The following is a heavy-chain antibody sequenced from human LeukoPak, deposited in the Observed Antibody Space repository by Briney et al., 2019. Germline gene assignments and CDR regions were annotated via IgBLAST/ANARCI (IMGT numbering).Heavy chain of an antibody. J-gene: IGHJ5*02. CDR1: GGSFSGYY. Sequence: PSETLSLTCAVYGGSFSGYYWSWIRQPPGKGLEWIGEINHSGSTNYNPSLKSRVTISVDTSKNQFSLKLSSVTAADTAVYYCARHCGRRSSWYLGWFDPWGQGTLVTVSS. V-gene: IGHV4-34*01. CDR2: INHSGST. D-gene: IGHD6-13*01. CDR3: ARHCGRRSSWYLGWFDP.